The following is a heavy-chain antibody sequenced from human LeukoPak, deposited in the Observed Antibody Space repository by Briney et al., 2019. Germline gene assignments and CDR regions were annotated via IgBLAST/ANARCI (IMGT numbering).Heavy chain of an antibody. J-gene: IGHJ4*02. CDR1: GFTFSSYN. V-gene: IGHV3-48*02. CDR3: ARDGYSSSWSDFDY. CDR2: MRSSDNTI. Sequence: GSLRLPCTAPGFTFSSYNMNWVRQAPGKGLEWVAYMRSSDNTIYYADSVKGRFTISRDNAKNSLCLQMNGLRDEDTAVYYCARDGYSSSWSDFDYWGQGTLVTVSS. D-gene: IGHD6-13*01.